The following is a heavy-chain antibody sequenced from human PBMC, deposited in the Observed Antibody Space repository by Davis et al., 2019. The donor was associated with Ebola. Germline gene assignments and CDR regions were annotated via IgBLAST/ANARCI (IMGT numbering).Heavy chain of an antibody. CDR3: ARGGSGSYFYYFDY. Sequence: GSLRLSCTVSGGSISSYYWSWIRQPPGKGLEWIGYIYYSGSTNYNPSLKSRVTISVDTSKNQFSLKLSSVTAADTAVYYCARGGSGSYFYYFDYWGQGTLVTVSS. CDR2: IYYSGST. CDR1: GGSISSYY. V-gene: IGHV4-59*01. J-gene: IGHJ4*02. D-gene: IGHD1-26*01.